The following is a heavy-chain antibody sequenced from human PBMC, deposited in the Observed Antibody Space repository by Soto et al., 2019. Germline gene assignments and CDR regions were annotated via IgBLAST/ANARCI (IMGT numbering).Heavy chain of an antibody. CDR2: IIPIFGTA. J-gene: IGHJ3*02. V-gene: IGHV1-69*13. CDR1: GGTFSSYA. Sequence: ASVKVSCKASGGTFSSYAISWVRQAPGQGLEWMGGIIPIFGTANYAQKFQGRVTITADESTRTAYMELSSLRSEDTAVYYCAREADYGDYDAFDIWGQGTMVTVSS. D-gene: IGHD4-17*01. CDR3: AREADYGDYDAFDI.